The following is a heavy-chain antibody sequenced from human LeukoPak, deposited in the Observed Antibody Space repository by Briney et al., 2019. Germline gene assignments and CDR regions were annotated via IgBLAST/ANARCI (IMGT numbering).Heavy chain of an antibody. V-gene: IGHV1-46*01. CDR1: GYTFTSYY. J-gene: IGHJ4*02. Sequence: GASVKVSCKASGYTFTSYYMHWVRQAPGQGLEWMGIINPSGGSTSYAQKFQGRVTMTRDTSTSTVYMELSSLRSEDTAVYYCARAVKYYDFWSGLILEYWGQGTLVTVSS. CDR2: INPSGGST. CDR3: ARAVKYYDFWSGLILEY. D-gene: IGHD3-3*01.